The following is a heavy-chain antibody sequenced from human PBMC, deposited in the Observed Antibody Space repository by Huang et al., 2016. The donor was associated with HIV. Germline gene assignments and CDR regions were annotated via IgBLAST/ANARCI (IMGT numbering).Heavy chain of an antibody. CDR2: IYYSGST. CDR3: ASASIAARRWFDP. J-gene: IGHJ5*02. CDR1: GGSMSSYY. Sequence: QVQLQESGPGLVKPSETLSLTCTVSGGSMSSYYWSWIRQPPGKGLEWLGYIYYSGSTNYNPSLKSRVTISVDTSKNQCSLRLSSVTAADTAVYYCASASIAARRWFDPWGQGSLVTVSS. V-gene: IGHV4-59*01. D-gene: IGHD6-6*01.